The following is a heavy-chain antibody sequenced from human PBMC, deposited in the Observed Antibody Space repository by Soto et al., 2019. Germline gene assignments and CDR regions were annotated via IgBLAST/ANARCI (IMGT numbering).Heavy chain of an antibody. CDR3: ARDRCSSTSCPYDWFDH. J-gene: IGHJ5*02. Sequence: ASVKVSCKASGYTFTGYHMHWVRQAPGQGLEWMGWINPNSGGTNYAQKFLGRVTMTRDTSISTAYMELSRLRSDDTAVYYCARDRCSSTSCPYDWFDHWGHGTLVTVSS. D-gene: IGHD2-2*01. CDR1: GYTFTGYH. CDR2: INPNSGGT. V-gene: IGHV1-2*02.